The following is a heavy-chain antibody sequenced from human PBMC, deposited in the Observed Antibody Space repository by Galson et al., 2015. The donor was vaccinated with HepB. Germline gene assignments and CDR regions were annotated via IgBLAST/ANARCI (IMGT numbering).Heavy chain of an antibody. D-gene: IGHD3-3*01. CDR1: GGSFSGYY. J-gene: IGHJ6*03. CDR2: INHSGST. V-gene: IGHV4-34*01. CDR3: ARESGYPYYYYYYYMDV. Sequence: ETLSLTCAVYGGSFSGYYWSWIRQPPGKGLEWIGEINHSGSTNYNPSLKSRVTISVDTSKNQFSLKLSSVTAADTAVYYCARESGYPYYYYYYYMDVWGKGTTVTVSS.